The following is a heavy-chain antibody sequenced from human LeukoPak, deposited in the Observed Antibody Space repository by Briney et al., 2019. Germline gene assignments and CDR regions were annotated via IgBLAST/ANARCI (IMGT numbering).Heavy chain of an antibody. V-gene: IGHV3-74*01. D-gene: IGHD3-22*01. CDR1: GFSFSSYW. Sequence: GGSLRLSCAASGFSFSSYWMHWVRQAPGGGLEWVPRINTDGSITDNTNYAGSVKGRFTISRDNAKNTLYLQMNSLRAEDTAVYSCARGDSPLVDSSAYFRDALDLWGQGTMVTVSS. CDR3: ARGDSPLVDSSAYFRDALDL. J-gene: IGHJ3*01. CDR2: INTDGSIT.